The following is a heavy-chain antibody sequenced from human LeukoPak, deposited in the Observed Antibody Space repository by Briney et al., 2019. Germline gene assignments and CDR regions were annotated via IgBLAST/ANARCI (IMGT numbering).Heavy chain of an antibody. CDR3: ARGRVTTIANYYYYYIDV. CDR1: GDSVSSNSAA. CDR2: TYYRSKWYN. V-gene: IGHV6-1*01. D-gene: IGHD4-17*01. Sequence: SQTLSLTCAISGDSVSSNSAAWTWIRQSPSRGLEWLGRTYYRSKWYNDYEVSVQSRITIDPDTSKNQFSLQLNTVTPEDTAVYYCARGRVTTIANYYYYYIDVWGKGTTVTVSS. J-gene: IGHJ6*03.